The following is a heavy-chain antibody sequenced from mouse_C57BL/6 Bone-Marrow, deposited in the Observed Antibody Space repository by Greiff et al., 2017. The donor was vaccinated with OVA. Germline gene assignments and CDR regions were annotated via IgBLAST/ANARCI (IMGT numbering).Heavy chain of an antibody. V-gene: IGHV14-2*01. CDR3: ASSYYGSSPFGAY. D-gene: IGHD1-1*01. CDR2: IDPEVGET. CDR1: GFNIKDYY. J-gene: IGHJ3*01. Sequence: EVQGVESGAELVKPGASVKLSCTASGFNIKDYYMHWVKQRTEQGLEWIGRIDPEVGETKYAPKFQGKATITADTSSNTAYLQLSSLTSEDTAVYYCASSYYGSSPFGAYWGQGTLVTVSA.